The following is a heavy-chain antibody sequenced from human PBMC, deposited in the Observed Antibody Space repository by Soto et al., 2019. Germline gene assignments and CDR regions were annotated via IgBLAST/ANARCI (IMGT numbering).Heavy chain of an antibody. CDR1: GGIFTNNA. CDR3: VTGGHNDGYNFYHGMDV. D-gene: IGHD3-16*01. Sequence: QVQVVQSGAEVKKPGSSVKVSCKVSGGIFTNNAISWVRQAPGQGLEWLGGVIPLFDTAYYAQIFRGRLRISADGATTTAYMELSGLTSADTAVYSCVTGGHNDGYNFYHGMDVWGQGTTVTVS. CDR2: VIPLFDTA. V-gene: IGHV1-69*01. J-gene: IGHJ6*02.